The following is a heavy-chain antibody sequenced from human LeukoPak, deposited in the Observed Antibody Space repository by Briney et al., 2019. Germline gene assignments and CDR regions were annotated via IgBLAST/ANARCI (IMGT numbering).Heavy chain of an antibody. CDR2: IYFSGST. J-gene: IGHJ4*02. D-gene: IGHD1-26*01. CDR3: ARHKGGGVGSYVAPAPPDYFDY. Sequence: PSETLSLTCTVSGGSISSSSYDWGWIRQPPGKGLECIGSIYFSGSTYYDPSLRSRVTISLDTSKKQLSLKLSSVTAADTAVYFCARHKGGGVGSYVAPAPPDYFDYWGQGNLVTVST. CDR1: GGSISSSSYD. V-gene: IGHV4-39*01.